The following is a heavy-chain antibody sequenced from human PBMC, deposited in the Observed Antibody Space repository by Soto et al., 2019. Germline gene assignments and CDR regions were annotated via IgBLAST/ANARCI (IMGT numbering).Heavy chain of an antibody. CDR3: ASLDTAMVKSAGY. J-gene: IGHJ4*02. CDR2: IEADGRDK. Sequence: EVALVDSGGGLVQPGGSLRLSCAASGFTFSDYWVGWVRQSPGKGLEWVANIEADGRDKYYVDSVRGRFTISRDNAKNSLYLEINNLRGEDRAVDYCASLDTAMVKSAGYWGQGTLVVVSS. D-gene: IGHD5-18*01. CDR1: GFTFSDYW. V-gene: IGHV3-7*01.